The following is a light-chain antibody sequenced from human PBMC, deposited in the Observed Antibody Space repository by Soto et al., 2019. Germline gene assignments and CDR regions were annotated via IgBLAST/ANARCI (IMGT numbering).Light chain of an antibody. CDR2: GAS. CDR1: QSISSD. CDR3: QQYNNWPRT. Sequence: ETVMTQSPATLSVSPGERATLSCRASQSISSDLAWYQQQPGQAPRLLIYGASTTATGIPGRFSGSGSGREFTLTISSLQSEDFAVYYCQQYNNWPRTFVQGTKLEIK. V-gene: IGKV3-15*01. J-gene: IGKJ2*01.